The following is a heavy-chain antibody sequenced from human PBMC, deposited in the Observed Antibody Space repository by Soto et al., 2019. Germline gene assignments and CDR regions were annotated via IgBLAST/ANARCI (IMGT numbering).Heavy chain of an antibody. V-gene: IGHV4-61*01. CDR2: IYYSGST. Sequence: PSETLSLTCTVSGGSVSSGSYYWSWIRQPPGKGLEWIGYIYYSGSTNYNPSLKSRVTISVDTSKNQFSLKLSSVTAADTAVYYCARGDFWSGSYFDYWGQGTLVTVSS. D-gene: IGHD3-3*01. CDR1: GGSVSSGSYY. J-gene: IGHJ4*02. CDR3: ARGDFWSGSYFDY.